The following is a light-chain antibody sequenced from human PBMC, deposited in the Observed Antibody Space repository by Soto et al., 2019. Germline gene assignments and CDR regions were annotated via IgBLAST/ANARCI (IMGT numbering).Light chain of an antibody. V-gene: IGKV1-39*01. CDR1: QSISNW. J-gene: IGKJ1*01. CDR2: ASS. CDR3: QQSYSPPVT. Sequence: IQMTQSPSTLPASLGDRVTITCRASQSISNWLAWYQQKPGTAPKLLIYASSSLQSGVSSRFSGSGSGTDFSLTISSLQPEDFATYYCQQSYSPPVTLGQGTKVDIK.